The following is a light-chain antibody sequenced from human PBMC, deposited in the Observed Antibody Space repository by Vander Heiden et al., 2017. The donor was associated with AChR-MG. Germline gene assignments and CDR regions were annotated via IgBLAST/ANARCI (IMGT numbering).Light chain of an antibody. CDR3: QYYNNYSWT. Sequence: DINMTKSPSTLSASVGDRVTITCRARQAINRWLAWYQQKPGKAPKVLIYDASSLEGGVPSRFSGSVSGTEFTLTISGLQPEDFATYYCQYYNNYSWTFGQGTKVEIK. CDR2: DAS. J-gene: IGKJ1*01. CDR1: QAINRW. V-gene: IGKV1-5*01.